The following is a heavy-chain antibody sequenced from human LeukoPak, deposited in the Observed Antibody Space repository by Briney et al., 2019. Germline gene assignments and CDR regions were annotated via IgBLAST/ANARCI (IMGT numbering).Heavy chain of an antibody. V-gene: IGHV1-18*01. CDR2: ISAYNGNT. D-gene: IGHD2-2*01. Sequence: ASVKVSCKASGYTFTSYGISWVRQARGQGLEWMGWISAYNGNTNYAQKLQGRVTMTTDTSTSTAYMELRSLRSDDTAVYYCARDWGGIVVVPAAILVARPFDYWGQGTLVTVSS. CDR1: GYTFTSYG. CDR3: ARDWGGIVVVPAAILVARPFDY. J-gene: IGHJ4*02.